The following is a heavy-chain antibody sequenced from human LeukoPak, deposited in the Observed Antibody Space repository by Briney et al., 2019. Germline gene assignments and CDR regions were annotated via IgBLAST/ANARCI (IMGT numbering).Heavy chain of an antibody. Sequence: GGSLRLSCAASGYTFSSYAMSWVRQAPGKGLEWVSVIYSGGSTYYADSVKGRFTISRDNSKNTLYLQMNSLRAEDTAVYYCVRGYDSSDYWGQGTLVTVSS. CDR3: VRGYDSSDY. J-gene: IGHJ4*02. V-gene: IGHV3-66*01. CDR2: IYSGGST. D-gene: IGHD5-12*01. CDR1: GYTFSSYA.